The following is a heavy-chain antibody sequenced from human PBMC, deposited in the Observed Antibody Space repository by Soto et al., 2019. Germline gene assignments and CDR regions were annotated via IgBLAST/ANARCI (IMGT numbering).Heavy chain of an antibody. J-gene: IGHJ6*02. CDR3: ARLGDWCGYYYYGMDV. CDR1: GYTFTSYG. V-gene: IGHV1-18*01. D-gene: IGHD2-21*02. Sequence: ASVKVSCKASGYTFTSYGISWVRQAPGQGLEWMGWISAYNGNTNYAQKLQGRVTMTTDTSTSTAYMELRSLRSDDTAVYYCARLGDWCGYYYYGMDVWGQGTTVTVSS. CDR2: ISAYNGNT.